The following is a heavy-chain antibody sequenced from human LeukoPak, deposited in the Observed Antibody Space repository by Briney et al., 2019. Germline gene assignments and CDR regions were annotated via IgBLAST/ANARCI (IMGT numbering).Heavy chain of an antibody. V-gene: IGHV3-7*03. CDR1: GFMFSSNW. J-gene: IGHJ4*02. Sequence: GGSLRLSCAASGFMFSSNWMSWVRLAPGKGLEWVANTKEDGTETYYVDSVKGRFTISRDNAKNSLYLQMNSLRVEDTAVYYCAKEGRSLQTYWGQGTLVTVSS. CDR2: TKEDGTET. CDR3: AKEGRSLQTY. D-gene: IGHD5-24*01.